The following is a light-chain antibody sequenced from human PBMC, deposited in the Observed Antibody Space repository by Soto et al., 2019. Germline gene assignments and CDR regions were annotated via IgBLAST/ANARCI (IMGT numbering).Light chain of an antibody. Sequence: EIVLTQSPGTLSLSPGERATLSCRASQSIGLAIAWYQHKPGQAPRLLIYGAFNRATGIPDRFSGGGYGTDFTLTIPRLEPEDFAVYYCQYYGNSPLTFGQGTKVDI. CDR3: QYYGNSPLT. J-gene: IGKJ1*01. V-gene: IGKV3-20*01. CDR1: QSIGLA. CDR2: GAF.